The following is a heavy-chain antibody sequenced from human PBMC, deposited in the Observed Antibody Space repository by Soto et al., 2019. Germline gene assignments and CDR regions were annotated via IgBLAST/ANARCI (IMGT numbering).Heavy chain of an antibody. J-gene: IGHJ4*02. D-gene: IGHD4-17*01. CDR2: IWYDGSNK. V-gene: IGHV3-33*01. Sequence: LRLSCAASGFTFSSYGMHWVRQAPGKGLEWVAVIWYDGSNKYYADSVKGRFTISRDNSKNTLYLQMNSLRAEDTAVYYCARDRGMTTGDYWGQGTLVTVSS. CDR3: ARDRGMTTGDY. CDR1: GFTFSSYG.